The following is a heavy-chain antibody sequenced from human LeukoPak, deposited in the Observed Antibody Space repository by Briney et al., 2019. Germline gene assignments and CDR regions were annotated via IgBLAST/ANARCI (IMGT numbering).Heavy chain of an antibody. D-gene: IGHD2-2*01. V-gene: IGHV3-33*01. Sequence: GGSLRLSCAASGFTFSSYGMHWVRQAPGKGLEWVAVIWYDGSNKYYADSVKGRFTISRDNSKNTLYLQMNSLRAEDTAVYYCVREICSSTSCYSRHFDYWGQGTLVTVSS. CDR2: IWYDGSNK. J-gene: IGHJ4*02. CDR1: GFTFSSYG. CDR3: VREICSSTSCYSRHFDY.